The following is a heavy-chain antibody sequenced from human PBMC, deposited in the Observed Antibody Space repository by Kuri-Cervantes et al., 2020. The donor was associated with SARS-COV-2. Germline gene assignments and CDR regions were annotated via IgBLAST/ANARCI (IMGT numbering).Heavy chain of an antibody. V-gene: IGHV4-38-2*02. Sequence: SETLSLTCAVSGYSISSGYYWGWIRQPPGKGLEWIGSIYHSGSTYYNPSLKSRVTISVDRSKNQFSLKLSSVTAADTAVYYCVRERDGFDYWGQGTLVTVSS. CDR2: IYHSGST. J-gene: IGHJ4*02. CDR3: VRERDGFDY. CDR1: GYSISSGYY.